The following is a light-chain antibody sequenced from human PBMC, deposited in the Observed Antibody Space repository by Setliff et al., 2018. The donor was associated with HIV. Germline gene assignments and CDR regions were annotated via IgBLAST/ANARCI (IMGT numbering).Light chain of an antibody. V-gene: IGLV2-23*02. Sequence: LTQPASVSESPGQSITISCTGTSSDVGSYNLVSWYQQHPGKAPKLMIYEVSKRPSGVSNRFSGSKSGNTASLTISGLQAEDEADYYCCSYAGSSTSYVFGTGTKVTVL. CDR3: CSYAGSSTSYV. CDR2: EVS. J-gene: IGLJ1*01. CDR1: SSDVGSYNL.